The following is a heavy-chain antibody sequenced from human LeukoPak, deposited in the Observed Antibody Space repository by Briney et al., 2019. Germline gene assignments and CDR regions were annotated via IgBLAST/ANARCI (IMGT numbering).Heavy chain of an antibody. CDR3: ARVNKMRSGILMGFDP. CDR1: GYSFTGYY. D-gene: IGHD3-10*01. V-gene: IGHV1-2*02. Sequence: ASVKVSCTASGYSFTGYYIHWVRQAPGQGLEWMGWINPDSGVTNYAQKFQDRVTMTRDTSISTASMELSRLRSDDTAVYYCARVNKMRSGILMGFDPWGQGTLVTVSS. CDR2: INPDSGVT. J-gene: IGHJ5*02.